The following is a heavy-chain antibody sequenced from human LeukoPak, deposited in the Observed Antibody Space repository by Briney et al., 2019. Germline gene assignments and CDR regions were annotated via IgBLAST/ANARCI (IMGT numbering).Heavy chain of an antibody. J-gene: IGHJ4*02. D-gene: IGHD1-26*01. Sequence: SETLSLTCTVSGGSIRSSNYYWGWIGQPPGKGLEWIATIYYSGSTYYNPSLKSRVTISVDTSKNQFSLKLSSVTAADTAVYYCARHPGGSSFDYWGQGTLVTVSS. CDR2: IYYSGST. CDR1: GGSIRSSNYY. CDR3: ARHPGGSSFDY. V-gene: IGHV4-39*01.